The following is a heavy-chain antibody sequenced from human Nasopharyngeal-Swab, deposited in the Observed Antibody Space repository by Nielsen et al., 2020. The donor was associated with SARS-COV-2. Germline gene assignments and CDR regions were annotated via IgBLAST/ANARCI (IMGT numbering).Heavy chain of an antibody. D-gene: IGHD6-13*01. CDR2: LSGTGEST. J-gene: IGHJ6*03. V-gene: IGHV3-23*01. CDR3: AKAWAAAGLSFYYYMDV. Sequence: WIRQPPGKGLEWVPTLSGTGESTYYADSVTGRFAISRDNSNNTLYLQMHGLRAEDTAIYFCAKAWAAAGLSFYYYMDVWGKGTTVTVSS.